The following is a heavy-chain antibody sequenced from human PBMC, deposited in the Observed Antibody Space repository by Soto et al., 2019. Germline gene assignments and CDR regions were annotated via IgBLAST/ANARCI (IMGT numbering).Heavy chain of an antibody. CDR3: AREEYYDFWSGYSQDAFDI. CDR2: ISSSSSYI. Sequence: PGGSLRLSCAASGFNFSSYSMNWVRQAPGKGLEWVSSISSSSSYIYYADSVKGRFTISRDNAKNSLYLQMNSLRAEDTAVYYCAREEYYDFWSGYSQDAFDIWGQGTMVTVSS. J-gene: IGHJ3*02. V-gene: IGHV3-21*01. D-gene: IGHD3-3*01. CDR1: GFNFSSYS.